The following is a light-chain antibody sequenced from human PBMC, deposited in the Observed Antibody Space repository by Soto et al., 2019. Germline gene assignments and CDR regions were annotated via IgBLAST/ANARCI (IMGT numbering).Light chain of an antibody. CDR1: QDLDRW. CDR3: QQYYSFPWT. V-gene: IGKV1-12*01. CDR2: AAS. Sequence: DIQMTQSPSSLSASDGDRVTITCRASQDLDRWLAWYQQKPGEAPKLLIYAASSLQSGVPSRFSGSGSGTDFTLTISCLQSEDFATYYCQQYYSFPWTFGQGTKVDIK. J-gene: IGKJ1*01.